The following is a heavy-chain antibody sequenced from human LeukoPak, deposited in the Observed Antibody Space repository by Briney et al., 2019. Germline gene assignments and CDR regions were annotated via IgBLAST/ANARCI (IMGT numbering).Heavy chain of an antibody. CDR2: ISSSSSNI. Sequence: GGSLRLSCAASGFTFSSYSMNWVRQAPGKGLEWVSYISSSSSNIYYADSVKGRFTLSRDNAKNSLYLQMNSLRAEDTAVYYCARRIAAADDAFDIWGQGTMVTVSS. D-gene: IGHD6-13*01. J-gene: IGHJ3*02. CDR1: GFTFSSYS. CDR3: ARRIAAADDAFDI. V-gene: IGHV3-21*05.